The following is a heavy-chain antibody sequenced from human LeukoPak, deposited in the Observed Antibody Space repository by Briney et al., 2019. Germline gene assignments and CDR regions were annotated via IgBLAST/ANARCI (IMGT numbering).Heavy chain of an antibody. Sequence: GGSLRLSCAASGFTFDDYAMHWVRQAPGKGLEWVSGISWNSGSIGYADSVKGRFTISRDNAKNSLYLQMNSLRAEDTALYYCAKETLYCSSTSCSNYCDYWGQGTLVTVSS. J-gene: IGHJ4*02. V-gene: IGHV3-9*01. CDR3: AKETLYCSSTSCSNYCDY. CDR1: GFTFDDYA. D-gene: IGHD2-2*01. CDR2: ISWNSGSI.